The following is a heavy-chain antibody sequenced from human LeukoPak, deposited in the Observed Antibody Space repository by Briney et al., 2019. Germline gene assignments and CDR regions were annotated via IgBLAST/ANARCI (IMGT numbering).Heavy chain of an antibody. CDR1: GGTFSSYA. V-gene: IGHV1-18*01. D-gene: IGHD1-1*01. J-gene: IGHJ5*02. CDR2: ISAFTGDT. CDR3: AREATGRAFDP. Sequence: SSVKVSCKASGGTFSSYAITWVRQAPGQGLEWMGWISAFTGDTNYAQKFQGRVTMTTDTSTDTAYMEMRSLRSDDTAVYFCAREATGRAFDPWGQGTLVTVSS.